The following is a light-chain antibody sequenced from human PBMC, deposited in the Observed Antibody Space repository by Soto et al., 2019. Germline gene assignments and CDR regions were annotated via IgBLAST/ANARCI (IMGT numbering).Light chain of an antibody. CDR2: DAA. CDR1: QDISNS. CDR3: QQYGSSPFT. Sequence: DIQMTQSPSSLSASVGDRVTITCQASQDISNSLSWYQQKPGKAPKLLITDAATLEAGVPSRFSGSGSGTDFTFTISSLQPEDIAVFYCQQYGSSPFTFGPGTKVDFK. V-gene: IGKV1-33*01. J-gene: IGKJ3*01.